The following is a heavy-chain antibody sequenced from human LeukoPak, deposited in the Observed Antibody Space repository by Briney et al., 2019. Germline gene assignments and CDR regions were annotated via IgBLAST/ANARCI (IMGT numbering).Heavy chain of an antibody. Sequence: SETLSLTCTVSGGSISSYYWSWLRQPPGKGLEWIGYIYYSGSTNYNPSLKSRVTISVDTSKNQFSLKLSSVTAAETAVYYCARDLGFWSGYYTYNWFDPWGQGTLVTVSS. CDR3: ARDLGFWSGYYTYNWFDP. D-gene: IGHD3-3*01. CDR1: GGSISSYY. J-gene: IGHJ5*02. V-gene: IGHV4-59*01. CDR2: IYYSGST.